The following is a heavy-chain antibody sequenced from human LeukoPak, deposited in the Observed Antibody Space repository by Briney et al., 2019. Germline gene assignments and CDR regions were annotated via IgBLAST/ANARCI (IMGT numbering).Heavy chain of an antibody. CDR1: GGSFSVYY. CDR2: INHSGST. D-gene: IGHD5-18*01. V-gene: IGHV4-34*01. Sequence: PSETLSLTCAVYGGSFSVYYWSWIRQPPGKGLEWIGEINHSGSTNYNPSLKSRVTISVDTSKNQFSLKLSSVTAADTAVYYCARGSTPYRSYGTRPFDYWGQGTLVTVSS. CDR3: ARGSTPYRSYGTRPFDY. J-gene: IGHJ4*02.